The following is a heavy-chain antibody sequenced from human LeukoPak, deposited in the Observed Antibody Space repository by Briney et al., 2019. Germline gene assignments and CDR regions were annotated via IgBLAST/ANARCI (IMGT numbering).Heavy chain of an antibody. CDR2: IKQDGSEK. J-gene: IGHJ4*02. D-gene: IGHD6-13*01. CDR3: AKVGTISWDMDY. CDR1: GFTISTYW. V-gene: IGHV3-7*01. Sequence: GGSLRLSCAASGFTISTYWMSWVRQAPGRGLEWVANIKQDGSEKFYVDSVKGRFTISRDNAKNSLYLQMNSLRAEDTAVYYCAKVGTISWDMDYWGQGILVTVSS.